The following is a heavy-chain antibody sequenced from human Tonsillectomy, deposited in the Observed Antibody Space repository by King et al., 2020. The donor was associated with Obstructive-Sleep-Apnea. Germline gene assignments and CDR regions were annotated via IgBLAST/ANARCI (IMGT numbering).Heavy chain of an antibody. J-gene: IGHJ4*02. Sequence: VQLVESGGGLVRPGGSLRLSCAASGFSFSTYWMTWVRQAPGKGLEWVANIRQDGTEMYYVDSVKGRFTISRDNAKNSLYLQMNSLRAEDTAGYYCARENDNDTYGYSHYFDYWGQGTLVTVSS. V-gene: IGHV3-7*03. D-gene: IGHD5-18*01. CDR2: IRQDGTEM. CDR3: ARENDNDTYGYSHYFDY. CDR1: GFSFSTYW.